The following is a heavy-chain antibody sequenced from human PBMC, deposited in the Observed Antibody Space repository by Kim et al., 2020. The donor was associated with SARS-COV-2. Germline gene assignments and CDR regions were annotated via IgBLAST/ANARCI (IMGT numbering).Heavy chain of an antibody. CDR3: ARKTEKGREFDS. CDR2: IYNRGSP. CDR1: GGSISSYY. V-gene: IGHV4-4*07. J-gene: IGHJ4*02. Sequence: SETLSLTCSVSGGSISSYYWNWIRQPAGKGLEWIGRIYNRGSPIYNPSLKSRVTMSVDTSKNQFSLNLSSVTAADTAVYFCARKTEKGREFDSWGQGTLVSVSS.